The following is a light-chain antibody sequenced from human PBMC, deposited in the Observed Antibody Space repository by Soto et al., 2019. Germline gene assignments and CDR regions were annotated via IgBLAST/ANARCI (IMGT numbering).Light chain of an antibody. V-gene: IGKV3-20*01. CDR3: HQYGSPPGS. Sequence: ETVVAHTRSTQGGFAGESVTLCCRASQSVTNNYLAWYQQKRGQAPRLLIWGASIRAADLPDRFSGGGSGTDFTLTISILEAEDFAIYYCHQYGSPPGSFAQGTKVDIK. CDR2: GAS. CDR1: QSVTNNY. J-gene: IGKJ1*01.